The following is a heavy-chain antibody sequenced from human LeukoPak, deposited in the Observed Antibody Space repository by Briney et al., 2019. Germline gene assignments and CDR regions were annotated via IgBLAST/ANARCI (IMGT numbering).Heavy chain of an antibody. J-gene: IGHJ4*02. CDR1: GFTFRDHW. CDR2: INGYETST. D-gene: IGHD1/OR15-1a*01. V-gene: IGHV3-74*01. CDR3: ARDRAESDWTNHTLFDS. Sequence: PGGSLRLSCEVSGFTFRDHWMHWVRQVPGKGLVWVSRINGYETSTAYADSVKGRFTISRDNARNTLYLQMNSLRVEDTAIYYCARDRAESDWTNHTLFDSWGQGTPVTVSS.